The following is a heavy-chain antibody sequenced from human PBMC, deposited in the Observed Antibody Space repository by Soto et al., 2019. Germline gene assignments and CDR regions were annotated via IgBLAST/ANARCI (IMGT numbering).Heavy chain of an antibody. D-gene: IGHD6-19*01. CDR3: TKDMDDTSGWYGMDS. CDR2: ISWNSDSI. J-gene: IGHJ4*02. V-gene: IGHV3-9*01. Sequence: EVQLVESGGDLVQPGRSLRLSCAASGFTFDDYAMHWVRQAPGKGLEWVSSISWNSDSIGYADSVRGRFTISRENAKNSLYLQMNSLRGEDTALYYCTKDMDDTSGWYGMDSWGQGTLVTVSS. CDR1: GFTFDDYA.